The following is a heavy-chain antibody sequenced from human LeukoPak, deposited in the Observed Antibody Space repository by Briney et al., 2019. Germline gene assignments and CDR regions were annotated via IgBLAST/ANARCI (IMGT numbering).Heavy chain of an antibody. CDR3: ARASHDYGDYSHFDY. J-gene: IGHJ4*02. Sequence: SETLSLTCSFSGYSISSGYYWGWIRQPPGQGLEWIGNIYHSGSTYYNPSLKSRVTISVDTSKNQFSLKLSSVTAADTAVYYCARASHDYGDYSHFDYWGQGTLVTVAS. V-gene: IGHV4-38-2*02. CDR1: GYSISSGYY. CDR2: IYHSGST. D-gene: IGHD4-17*01.